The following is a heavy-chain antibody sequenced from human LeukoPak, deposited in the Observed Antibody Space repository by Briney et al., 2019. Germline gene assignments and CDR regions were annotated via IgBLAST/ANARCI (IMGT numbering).Heavy chain of an antibody. CDR1: GGSFSGYY. Sequence: SETLSLTCAVYGGSFSGYYWSWIRQPPGKGLEWTGEINHSGSTNYNPSLKSRVTISVDTSKNQFSLKLSSVTAADTAVYYCARVGAINDAFDIWGQGTMVTVSS. CDR2: INHSGST. D-gene: IGHD1-26*01. V-gene: IGHV4-34*01. CDR3: ARVGAINDAFDI. J-gene: IGHJ3*02.